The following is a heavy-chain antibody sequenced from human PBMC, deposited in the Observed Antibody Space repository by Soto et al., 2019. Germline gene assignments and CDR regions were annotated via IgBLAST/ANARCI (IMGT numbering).Heavy chain of an antibody. V-gene: IGHV4-31*03. CDR3: ARLYTYGYYYLDT. CDR2: IYYTGSS. J-gene: IGHJ4*02. CDR1: GDSISSGNYY. D-gene: IGHD5-18*01. Sequence: QVQLQESGPGLVKPSQTLSLTCTVSGDSISSGNYYWSWIRQHPGRGLEWIGYIYYTGSSYYSPSLKSRVSMSVDTSKNQFSLTLNSVTPADTAVYFCARLYTYGYYYLDTWGQGTLVTVSS.